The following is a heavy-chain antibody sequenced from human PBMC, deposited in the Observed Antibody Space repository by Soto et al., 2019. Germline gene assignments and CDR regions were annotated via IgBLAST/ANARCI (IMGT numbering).Heavy chain of an antibody. CDR2: IYSDVST. V-gene: IGHV3-53*02. CDR1: GFTVSSNY. J-gene: IGHJ6*02. CDR3: ARAVGGMDV. Sequence: EVQLVETGGGLIQPGGSLRLSCAASGFTVSSNYLSWVRQAPGKGLEWVSFIYSDVSTYHADSVKGRFTISRDNSKNTLYLQMNSLRAEDTAVYYCARAVGGMDVWGQGATVTVSS.